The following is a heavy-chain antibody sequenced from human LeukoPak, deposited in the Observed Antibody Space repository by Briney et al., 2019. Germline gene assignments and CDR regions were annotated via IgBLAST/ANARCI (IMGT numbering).Heavy chain of an antibody. CDR3: ARVTGYMIEDYFDY. D-gene: IGHD3-22*01. Sequence: SETLPLTCTVSGGSIISSSYYWGWIRQPPGKGLEWIGSIYYSGNTDYSPSLKSRVTISVETSKNQFSLKLSSVTAADTAVYYCARVTGYMIEDYFDYWGQGTLVTVSS. CDR1: GGSIISSSYY. V-gene: IGHV4-39*07. CDR2: IYYSGNT. J-gene: IGHJ4*02.